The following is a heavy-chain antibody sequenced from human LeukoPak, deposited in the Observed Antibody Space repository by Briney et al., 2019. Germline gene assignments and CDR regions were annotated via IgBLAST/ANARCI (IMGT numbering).Heavy chain of an antibody. D-gene: IGHD3-10*01. CDR1: GFTVGGNY. Sequence: GSLRLSCAVSGFTVGGNYMSWVRQAPGKGLEWIGYIYYSGSTNYNPSLKSRVTISVDTSKNQFSLKLSSVTAADTAVYYCARGLLWFGELLGDYYYYYMDVWGKGTTVTISS. J-gene: IGHJ6*03. V-gene: IGHV4-59*02. CDR3: ARGLLWFGELLGDYYYYYMDV. CDR2: IYYSGST.